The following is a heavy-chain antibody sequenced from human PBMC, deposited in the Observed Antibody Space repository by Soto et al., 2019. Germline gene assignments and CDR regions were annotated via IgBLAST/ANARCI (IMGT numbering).Heavy chain of an antibody. CDR1: GFSLSTSGVG. CDR3: ADRQGYGGPYGWFDP. CDR2: IYWDDDK. D-gene: IGHD4-17*01. Sequence: QITLKESGPTLVKPTQTLTLTCTFSGFSLSTSGVGVGWIRQPPGKALEWLALIYWDDDKRYSPSLKTRLTINKDTPKKPGVLTMSNVDPVDTATYCCADRQGYGGPYGWFDPWGQGTLVTFSS. V-gene: IGHV2-5*02. J-gene: IGHJ5*02.